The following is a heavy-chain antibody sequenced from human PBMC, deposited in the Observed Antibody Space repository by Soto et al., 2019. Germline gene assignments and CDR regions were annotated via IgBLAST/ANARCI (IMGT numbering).Heavy chain of an antibody. CDR3: ARVTFQNLWFGEPAPGY. D-gene: IGHD3-10*01. Sequence: PGGSQRLSCAASGFTFRSYSMNWVRQAPGKGLEWVSSISSSSSYIYYADSVKGRFTISRDNAKNSLYLQMNSLRAEDTAVYYCARVTFQNLWFGEPAPGYWGQGTLVTVSS. CDR2: ISSSSSYI. J-gene: IGHJ4*02. V-gene: IGHV3-21*01. CDR1: GFTFRSYS.